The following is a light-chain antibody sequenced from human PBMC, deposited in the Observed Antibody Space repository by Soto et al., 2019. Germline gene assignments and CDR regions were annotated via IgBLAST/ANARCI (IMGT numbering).Light chain of an antibody. CDR1: SSDVGYHSH. CDR3: SSCASGDTLI. CDR2: DVS. J-gene: IGLJ2*01. V-gene: IGLV2-14*01. Sequence: QSVLTQPASVSGSPGQSIAISCIGTSSDVGYHSHVSWYQQHPGKAPKLIIYDVSSRPSGVSDRFSGSKSGNTASLTISGLQAHDEADYHCSSCASGDTLIFGGGTKLTVL.